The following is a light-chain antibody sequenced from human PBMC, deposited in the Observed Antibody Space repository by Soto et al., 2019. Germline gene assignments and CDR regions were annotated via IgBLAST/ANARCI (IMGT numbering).Light chain of an antibody. CDR3: CSFAGTYLVL. J-gene: IGLJ3*02. CDR2: DVS. V-gene: IGLV2-11*01. CDR1: SSDVGGYNY. Sequence: QSVLTQPRSVSGSPGQSVTISCTGTSSDVGGYNYVSWYQHHPGKAPKLMIYDVSKRPSGVPDRFSGSKSGNTASLTISGLQAEDEAEYYCCSFAGTYLVLFGGGTKLTVL.